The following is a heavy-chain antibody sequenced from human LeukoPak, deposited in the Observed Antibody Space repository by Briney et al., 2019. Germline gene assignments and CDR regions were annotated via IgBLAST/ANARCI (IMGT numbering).Heavy chain of an antibody. V-gene: IGHV1-2*06. J-gene: IGHJ6*02. Sequence: ASVKVSCKASGYSFTGYFIHWVRQAPGRGLEWMGRIDPNNGGTSYAQKFQGRVTVTRDTSITTAYMEITSLRSDDTAVYYCASAVMYRYYYYYGLDVWGQGTTVTVSS. D-gene: IGHD1-1*01. CDR1: GYSFTGYF. CDR2: IDPNNGGT. CDR3: ASAVMYRYYYYYGLDV.